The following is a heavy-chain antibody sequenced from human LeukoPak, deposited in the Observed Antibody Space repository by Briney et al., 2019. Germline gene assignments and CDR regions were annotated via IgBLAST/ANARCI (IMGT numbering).Heavy chain of an antibody. CDR3: AREGGYSYGYGSDY. J-gene: IGHJ4*02. CDR2: ISSSSSYI. D-gene: IGHD5-18*01. Sequence: PGGSLRLSCAASGFTFSSYSMNWVRQAPGKGLEWVSSISSSSSYIYYADSVKGRFTISRDNAKNSLYLQMNSLRAEDTAVYYCAREGGYSYGYGSDYWGQGTLVTVSS. V-gene: IGHV3-21*01. CDR1: GFTFSSYS.